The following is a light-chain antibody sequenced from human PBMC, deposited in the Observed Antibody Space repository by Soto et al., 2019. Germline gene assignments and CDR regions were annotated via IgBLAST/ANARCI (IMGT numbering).Light chain of an antibody. Sequence: QSVLTQPASVSGSPGQSIAISCTGTSSDNGGYAYVSWYQQHPGKIPKLIVFDVNYRPSGVSSRFSGSKSGNTASLTISGLQAEDDADYYCGSYTRSNSVLFGGGTKLTVL. CDR3: GSYTRSNSVL. CDR2: DVN. V-gene: IGLV2-14*03. CDR1: SSDNGGYAY. J-gene: IGLJ2*01.